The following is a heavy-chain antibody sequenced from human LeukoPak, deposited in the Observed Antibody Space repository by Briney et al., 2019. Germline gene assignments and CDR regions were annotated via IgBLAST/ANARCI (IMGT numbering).Heavy chain of an antibody. V-gene: IGHV3-23*01. CDR2: ISGSGGST. Sequence: GGSLRLSCAASGFTFSSYAMSWVRQAPGKGLEWVSAISGSGGSTYYADSVKGRFTISRDNSKNTLYLQMNSLRAEDTAVYYCAKDLEWLLTVPYFHYWGQGTLVTVSS. CDR1: GFTFSSYA. J-gene: IGHJ4*02. D-gene: IGHD3-3*01. CDR3: AKDLEWLLTVPYFHY.